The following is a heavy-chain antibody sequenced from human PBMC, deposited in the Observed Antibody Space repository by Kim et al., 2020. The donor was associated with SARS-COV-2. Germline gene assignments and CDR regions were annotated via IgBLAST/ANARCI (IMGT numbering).Heavy chain of an antibody. J-gene: IGHJ4*02. D-gene: IGHD1-26*01. Sequence: YYNPSLKSRVTISVETSKSQFSLKLSSVTAADTAVYYCARDFVGATDFDYWGQGTLVTVSS. V-gene: IGHV4-39*07. CDR3: ARDFVGATDFDY.